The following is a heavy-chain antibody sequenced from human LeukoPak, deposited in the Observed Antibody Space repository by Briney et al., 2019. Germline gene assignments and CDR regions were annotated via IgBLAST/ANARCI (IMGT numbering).Heavy chain of an antibody. Sequence: GGSLRLSCAASGFTFSSYGMHWVRQAPGKGLEWVAVISYDGSNKYYADSVKGRFTISRDNSKNTLYLQMNSLRAEDTAVYYCAKDQYYYDSGGNWGQGTLVTVSS. CDR1: GFTFSSYG. V-gene: IGHV3-30*18. D-gene: IGHD3-22*01. J-gene: IGHJ4*02. CDR2: ISYDGSNK. CDR3: AKDQYYYDSGGN.